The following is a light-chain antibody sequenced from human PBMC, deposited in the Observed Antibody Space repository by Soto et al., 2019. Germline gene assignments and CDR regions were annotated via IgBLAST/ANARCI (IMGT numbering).Light chain of an antibody. J-gene: IGKJ5*01. Sequence: AIQMTQSPSSLSASVGDRVTITCRASQGIRNDLGWYQQKPGKAPKLLIYAASSLQSGVPSRFSGSGSGTDFTLTISSLQPEEFATYYCLQDYNYLTFGQGTRLEIK. V-gene: IGKV1-6*01. CDR3: LQDYNYLT. CDR1: QGIRND. CDR2: AAS.